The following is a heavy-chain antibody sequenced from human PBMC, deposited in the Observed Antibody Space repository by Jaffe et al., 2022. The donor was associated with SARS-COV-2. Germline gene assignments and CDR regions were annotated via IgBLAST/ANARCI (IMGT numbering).Heavy chain of an antibody. CDR2: ISWNSGSI. J-gene: IGHJ4*02. Sequence: EVQLVESGGGLVQPGRSLRLSCAASGFTFDDYAMHWVRQAPGKGLEWVSGISWNSGSIGYADSVKGRFTISRDNAKNSLYLQMNSLRAEDTALYYCAKAGAYCGGDCYSTYFDYWGQGTLVTVSS. CDR3: AKAGAYCGGDCYSTYFDY. CDR1: GFTFDDYA. V-gene: IGHV3-9*01. D-gene: IGHD2-21*02.